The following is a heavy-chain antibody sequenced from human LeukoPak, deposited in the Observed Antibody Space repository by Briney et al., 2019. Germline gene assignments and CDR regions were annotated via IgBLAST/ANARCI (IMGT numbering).Heavy chain of an antibody. CDR3: ARVGVVVASPLLDYYGMDV. CDR1: GGSISSGDYY. D-gene: IGHD2-15*01. J-gene: IGHJ6*02. Sequence: PSETLSLTCTVSGGSISSGDYYWSWLRQPPGTGLEWIGYIYYSGSTYYNPSLKSRVTISVDTSKNQFSLKLSSVTAADTAVYYCARVGVVVASPLLDYYGMDVWGQGTTVTVSS. CDR2: IYYSGST. V-gene: IGHV4-30-4*01.